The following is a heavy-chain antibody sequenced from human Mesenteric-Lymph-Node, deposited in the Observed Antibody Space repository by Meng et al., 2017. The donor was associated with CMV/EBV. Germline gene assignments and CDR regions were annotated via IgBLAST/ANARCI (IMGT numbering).Heavy chain of an antibody. CDR3: ARVPAAGSDYGMDV. D-gene: IGHD6-13*01. CDR2: MNPNSGNT. CDR1: GYTFTSYD. J-gene: IGHJ6*02. V-gene: IGHV1-8*03. Sequence: ASVKVSCKASGYTFTSYDINWVRQATGQGLEWMGWMNPNSGNTGYAQKFQGRVTITRNTSISTAYMELSSLRSEDTAVYYCARVPAAGSDYGMDVWGQGTTVTVSS.